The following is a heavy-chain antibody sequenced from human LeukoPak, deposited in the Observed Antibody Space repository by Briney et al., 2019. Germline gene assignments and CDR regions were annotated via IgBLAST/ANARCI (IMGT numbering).Heavy chain of an antibody. Sequence: SETLSLTCAVYGGSFSGYYWSWLRQPPGKGLEWIGEINHSGSTNYNPSLKSRVTISVDTSKNQFSLKLSSVTAADTAVYYCARGRLGYYGSGKRGVWFDPWGQGTLVTVSS. D-gene: IGHD3-10*01. CDR2: INHSGST. CDR3: ARGRLGYYGSGKRGVWFDP. CDR1: GGSFSGYY. J-gene: IGHJ5*02. V-gene: IGHV4-34*01.